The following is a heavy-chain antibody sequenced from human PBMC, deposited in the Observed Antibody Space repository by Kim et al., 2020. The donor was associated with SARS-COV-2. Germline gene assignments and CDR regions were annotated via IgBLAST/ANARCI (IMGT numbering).Heavy chain of an antibody. CDR1: GFTFGDYA. CDR3: TRDSPVLRYFDWLSSLYYYYGMDV. Sequence: GGSLRLSCTASGFTFGDYAMSWVRQAPGKGLEWVGFIRSKAYGGTTEYAASVKGRFTISRDDSKSIAYLQMNSLKTEDTAVYYCTRDSPVLRYFDWLSSLYYYYGMDVWGQGATVTVSS. V-gene: IGHV3-49*04. J-gene: IGHJ6*02. CDR2: IRSKAYGGTT. D-gene: IGHD3-9*01.